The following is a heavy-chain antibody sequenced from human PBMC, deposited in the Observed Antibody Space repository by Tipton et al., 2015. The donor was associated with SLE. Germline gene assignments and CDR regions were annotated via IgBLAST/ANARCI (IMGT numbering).Heavy chain of an antibody. Sequence: SLRLSCAASGFTVSSNYMSWVRQAPGKGLEWVSVIYSGGSTYYADSVKGRFTISRDNAKNSLYLQMNSLRAEDTALYYCAKDMRSSSVATPSYFDYWGQGTLVTVSS. D-gene: IGHD6-13*01. CDR3: AKDMRSSSVATPSYFDY. CDR1: GFTVSSNY. CDR2: IYSGGST. J-gene: IGHJ4*02. V-gene: IGHV3-53*05.